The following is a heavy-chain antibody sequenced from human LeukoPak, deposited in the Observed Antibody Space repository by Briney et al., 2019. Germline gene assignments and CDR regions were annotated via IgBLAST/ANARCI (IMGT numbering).Heavy chain of an antibody. CDR3: ARIPFGEPYDDC. CDR2: INPSADSR. CDR1: GYTFTRYY. J-gene: IGHJ4*02. V-gene: IGHV1-46*01. D-gene: IGHD3-10*01. Sequence: GASVKVSCKASGYTFTRYYMHWVRQAPGQGLEWMGVINPSADSRSYAQKFQGRVTMTRDTSTSTVYMELSSLRSEDTAVYYCARIPFGEPYDDCWGQGTLVTVSS.